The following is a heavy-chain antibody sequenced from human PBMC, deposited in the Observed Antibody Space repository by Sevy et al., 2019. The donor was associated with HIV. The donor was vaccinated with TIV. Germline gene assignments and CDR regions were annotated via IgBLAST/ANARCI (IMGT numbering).Heavy chain of an antibody. CDR1: GFTFSSYG. V-gene: IGHV3-30*18. D-gene: IGHD2-21*02. J-gene: IGHJ3*02. CDR2: ISYTGSTK. CDR3: AKEMNPRTASTLDI. Sequence: GGSLRLSCAASGFTFSSYGMHWVRQAPGKGLEGVAVISYTGSTKYYADSVKGRFTISRDNSKNTLYLQMNSLRAEDTAVYYCAKEMNPRTASTLDIWGHGTMVNVS.